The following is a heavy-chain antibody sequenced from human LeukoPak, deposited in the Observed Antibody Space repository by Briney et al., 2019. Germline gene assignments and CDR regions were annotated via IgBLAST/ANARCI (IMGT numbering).Heavy chain of an antibody. Sequence: SETLSLTCAVYGGSFSGYYWSWIRQPLGKGLEWIGEINHSGSTNYNPSLKSRVTISVDTSKNQFSLKLSSVTAADTAVYYCARRHVEYSSSSDPYYFDYWGQGTLVTVSS. J-gene: IGHJ4*02. CDR2: INHSGST. CDR1: GGSFSGYY. D-gene: IGHD6-6*01. V-gene: IGHV4-34*01. CDR3: ARRHVEYSSSSDPYYFDY.